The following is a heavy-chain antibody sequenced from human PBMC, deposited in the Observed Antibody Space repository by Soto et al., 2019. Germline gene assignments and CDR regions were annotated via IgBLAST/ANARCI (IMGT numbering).Heavy chain of an antibody. J-gene: IGHJ6*02. D-gene: IGHD3-10*01. V-gene: IGHV4-59*01. CDR1: GGSISSYY. Sequence: SETLSLTCTVSGGSISSYYWSWIRQPPGKGLEWIGYIYYSGSTNYNPSLKSRVTISVDTSKNQFSLKLSSVTAADTAVYYCARGGSGSYIYYYYGMDVWGQGATVTVSS. CDR2: IYYSGST. CDR3: ARGGSGSYIYYYYGMDV.